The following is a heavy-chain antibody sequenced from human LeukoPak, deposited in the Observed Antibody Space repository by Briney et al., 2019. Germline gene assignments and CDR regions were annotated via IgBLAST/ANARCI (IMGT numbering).Heavy chain of an antibody. Sequence: PSETLSLTCALYGGSFSGYYWSCIRHPPGEGLEWIGEINHSGSTNYNPSLKSRVTISVDTSKNQFSLKLSSVTAADTAVYYCSRGPSGYDWLTWCDPGGEGTLVTVFS. J-gene: IGHJ5*02. CDR3: SRGPSGYDWLTWCDP. CDR2: INHSGST. D-gene: IGHD5-12*01. CDR1: GGSFSGYY. V-gene: IGHV4-34*01.